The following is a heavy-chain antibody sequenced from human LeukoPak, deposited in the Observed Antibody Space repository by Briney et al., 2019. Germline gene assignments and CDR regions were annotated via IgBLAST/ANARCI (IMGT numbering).Heavy chain of an antibody. J-gene: IGHJ5*02. CDR1: GGSLSDYY. CDR3: ARWSSNYYDTSGRRFDP. D-gene: IGHD3-22*01. Sequence: PSETLSLTCAVYGGSLSDYYWSWIRQPPGKGLEWIGEINHSGSTNYNPSLKRRVTISVDTSKNQFSLKLSSVTAADTAVYYCARWSSNYYDTSGRRFDPWGQGTLVTVSS. CDR2: INHSGST. V-gene: IGHV4-34*01.